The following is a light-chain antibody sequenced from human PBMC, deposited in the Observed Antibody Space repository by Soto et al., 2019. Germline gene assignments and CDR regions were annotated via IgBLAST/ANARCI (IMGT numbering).Light chain of an antibody. CDR2: WAS. V-gene: IGKV4-1*01. Sequence: DIVMTQSPDSLAVSLGERATINCKASQTVLYPDKNKNFLAWYQKKPGQPPKLLIYWASTRESGVPDRFSGSGSGTDFTLTISSLQAEDVAVYYCHQYYDFPSFGQGTKVEIK. CDR3: HQYYDFPS. J-gene: IGKJ1*01. CDR1: QTVLYPDKNKNF.